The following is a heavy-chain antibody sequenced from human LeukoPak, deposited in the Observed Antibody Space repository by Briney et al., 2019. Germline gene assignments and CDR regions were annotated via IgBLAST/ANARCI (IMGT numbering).Heavy chain of an antibody. J-gene: IGHJ3*02. CDR2: IKQDGSEK. Sequence: QPEGSLRLSRAASGFTFSSYWMSWVRQAPGKGLEWVANIKQDGSEKYYVDSVKGRLTISRDNAKNSLYLQMNSLRAEDTAVYYCARDIAVAKTAFDIWGQGTMVTVSS. CDR1: GFTFSSYW. CDR3: ARDIAVAKTAFDI. D-gene: IGHD6-19*01. V-gene: IGHV3-7*01.